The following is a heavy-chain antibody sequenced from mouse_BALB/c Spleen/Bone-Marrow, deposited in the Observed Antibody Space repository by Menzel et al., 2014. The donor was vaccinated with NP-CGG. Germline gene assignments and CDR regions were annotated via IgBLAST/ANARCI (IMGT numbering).Heavy chain of an antibody. CDR2: IRNKANGYTT. Sequence: EVMLVESGGGLVQPGSSLRLSCATSGFTFTDYYMNWVRQPPGEALEWLGFIRNKANGYTTEFSASVKGRFTISGDNSQSILYLQMNTLRAEDSATYYCARYDGYSDNAMDYWGQGTSVTVSS. CDR3: ARYDGYSDNAMDY. V-gene: IGHV7-3*02. J-gene: IGHJ4*01. D-gene: IGHD2-3*01. CDR1: GFTFTDYY.